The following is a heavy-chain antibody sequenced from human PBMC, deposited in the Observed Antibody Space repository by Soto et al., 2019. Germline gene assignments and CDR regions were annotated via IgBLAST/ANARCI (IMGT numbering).Heavy chain of an antibody. V-gene: IGHV3-7*01. J-gene: IGHJ4*02. CDR1: GFTFSSYW. Sequence: PGGSLRLSCAASGFTFSSYWMSWVRQAPGKGLEWVANIKQDGSEKYYVDSVKGRFTISRDNAKNSLYLQMNSLRAEDTAVYYCARKSRYCTSGVCPKYWGQGTLVTVSS. D-gene: IGHD2-8*01. CDR2: IKQDGSEK. CDR3: ARKSRYCTSGVCPKY.